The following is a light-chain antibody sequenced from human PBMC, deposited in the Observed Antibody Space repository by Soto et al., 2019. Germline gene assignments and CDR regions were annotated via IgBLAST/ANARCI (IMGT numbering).Light chain of an antibody. V-gene: IGLV2-11*01. Sequence: QSALTQPRSVSGSPGQSVTISCTGTNSDVGGYNYVSWYQQHPGKAPKVMIYDVSKRPSGVPDRFSGSKSGNTASLTIFGLQAEDEADYYCCSFAGSYTYWVFGGGTKLTVL. CDR3: CSFAGSYTYWV. J-gene: IGLJ3*02. CDR1: NSDVGGYNY. CDR2: DVS.